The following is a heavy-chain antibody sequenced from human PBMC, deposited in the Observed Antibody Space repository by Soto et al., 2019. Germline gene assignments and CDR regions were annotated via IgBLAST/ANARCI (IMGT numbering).Heavy chain of an antibody. V-gene: IGHV1-2*02. CDR1: GYTFTGYY. Sequence: ASVKVSCKASGYTFTGYYMHWVRQAPGQGLEWMGWINPNSGGAKSAQKFQGRVTMTRDTSISTAYMELSRLRSDDTAVYYCARRKGDYYDSSGYHYYFDYWGQGTLVTVSS. D-gene: IGHD3-22*01. CDR3: ARRKGDYYDSSGYHYYFDY. CDR2: INPNSGGA. J-gene: IGHJ4*02.